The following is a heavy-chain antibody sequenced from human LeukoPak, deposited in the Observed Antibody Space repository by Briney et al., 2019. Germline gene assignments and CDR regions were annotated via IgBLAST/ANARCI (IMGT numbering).Heavy chain of an antibody. CDR2: ISSSSSYI. D-gene: IGHD6-13*01. V-gene: IGHV3-21*01. Sequence: GGSLRLSCAASGFTFSSYSMNWVRQAPGKGLEWVSSISSSSSYIYYADSVKGRFTISRDNAKNSLYLQMNGLRAEDTAVYYCARAHSSSNPPTLFDYWGQGTLVTVSS. CDR1: GFTFSSYS. J-gene: IGHJ4*02. CDR3: ARAHSSSNPPTLFDY.